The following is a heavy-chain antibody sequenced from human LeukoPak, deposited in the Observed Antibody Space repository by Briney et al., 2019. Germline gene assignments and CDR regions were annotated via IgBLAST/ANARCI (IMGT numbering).Heavy chain of an antibody. CDR3: ARVIAAAGMNCFDP. D-gene: IGHD6-13*01. CDR2: IYTSGRT. V-gene: IGHV4-61*02. CDR1: GGSISSGSYY. Sequence: SETLSLTFTVSGGSISSGSYYWSWIREPAGKGLEWIGRIYTSGRTNYNPPRKSRVPISIHTSKTQFSLKLSSVTAADTAVYYCARVIAAAGMNCFDPWGQGTLVTVSS. J-gene: IGHJ5*02.